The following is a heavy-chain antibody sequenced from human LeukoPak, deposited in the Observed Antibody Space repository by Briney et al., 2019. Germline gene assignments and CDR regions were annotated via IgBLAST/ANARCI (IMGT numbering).Heavy chain of an antibody. D-gene: IGHD4-17*01. J-gene: IGHJ4*02. V-gene: IGHV1-69*13. CDR1: GDTFINYA. Sequence: SVKVSCKTSGDTFINYAITCGRQAPGRGLEWMGGIIPIFDTKSSGKKLQDGVTMTADDSTSTAYMELSSLRSKDTAVYYCAHKPGDDYGDYLGQLDYWGQGTLVTVSS. CDR2: IIPIFDTK. CDR3: AHKPGDDYGDYLGQLDY.